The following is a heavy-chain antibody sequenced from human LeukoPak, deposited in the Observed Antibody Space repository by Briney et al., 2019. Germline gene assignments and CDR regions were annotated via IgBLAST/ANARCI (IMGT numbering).Heavy chain of an antibody. V-gene: IGHV3-74*03. J-gene: IGHJ4*02. CDR1: GFTFNSYW. CDR2: ISTDGSSA. CDR3: AKKQQLNDYFDY. Sequence: GGSLRLSYAASGFTFNSYWMHWVRQAPGKGLVWVSRISTDGSSAMYADSVKGRFTISRDNSKNTLYLQMNRLRAEDTAVYYCAKKQQLNDYFDYWGQGTLLTVSS. D-gene: IGHD6-13*01.